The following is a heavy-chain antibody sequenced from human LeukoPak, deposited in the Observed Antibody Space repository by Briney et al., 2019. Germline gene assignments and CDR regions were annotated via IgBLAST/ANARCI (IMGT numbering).Heavy chain of an antibody. CDR2: INHSGIT. CDR3: ARHLFLHYYYGMDV. J-gene: IGHJ6*02. V-gene: IGHV4-34*01. CDR1: GFTFSSYA. D-gene: IGHD2-21*01. Sequence: GSLRLSCAASGFTFSSYAMSWIRQPPGKGLEWIGEINHSGITNYNPSLKSRVTISVDTSKNQFSLKLSSVTAADTAVYYCARHLFLHYYYGMDVWGQGTTVTVSS.